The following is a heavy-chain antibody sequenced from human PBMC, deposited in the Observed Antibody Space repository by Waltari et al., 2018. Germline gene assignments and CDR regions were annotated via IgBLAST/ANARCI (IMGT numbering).Heavy chain of an antibody. J-gene: IGHJ4*02. V-gene: IGHV3-66*02. D-gene: IGHD3-10*01. Sequence: EVQLVESGGGLVQPGGSLRLSCAAAGFTVSTKYMSGVRQAPGQGLEWVAVISARGTTYDPDSVGCLFTISRDTSKNTVYLHMNSLRPEDTAVYYCAGHGYFGSGSHYFDSWGQGTLVTVSS. CDR2: ISARGTT. CDR3: AGHGYFGSGSHYFDS. CDR1: GFTVSTKY.